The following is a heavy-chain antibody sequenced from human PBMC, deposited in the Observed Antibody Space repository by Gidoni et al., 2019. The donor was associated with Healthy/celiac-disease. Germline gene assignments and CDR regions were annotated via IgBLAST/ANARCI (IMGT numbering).Heavy chain of an antibody. J-gene: IGHJ4*02. CDR1: GFTFSSYG. D-gene: IGHD3-10*01. CDR2: IWYDGSNK. Sequence: QVQLVESGGGVVQPGRSLRLSCAASGFTFSSYGMHWVRQAPGKGLEWVAVIWYDGSNKYYADYVKGRFTISRDNSKNTLYLQMNSLRAEDTAVYYCARDRGALWFGELFIGFDYWGQGTLVTVSS. V-gene: IGHV3-33*01. CDR3: ARDRGALWFGELFIGFDY.